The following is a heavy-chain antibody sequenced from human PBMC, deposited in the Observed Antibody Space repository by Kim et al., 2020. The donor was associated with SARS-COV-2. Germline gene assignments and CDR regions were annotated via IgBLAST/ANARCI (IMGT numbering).Heavy chain of an antibody. CDR3: ARDRGGIVVVNHFDY. V-gene: IGHV1-3*01. D-gene: IGHD3-22*01. Sequence: QKFQGSVTITRDTSASTAYMELSSLRSEDTAVYYCARDRGGIVVVNHFDYWGQGTLVTVSS. J-gene: IGHJ4*02.